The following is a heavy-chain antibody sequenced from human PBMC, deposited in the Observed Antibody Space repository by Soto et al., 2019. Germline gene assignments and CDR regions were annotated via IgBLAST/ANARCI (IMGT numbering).Heavy chain of an antibody. Sequence: TSETLSLTCAVYGGSFSGYYWSWIRQPPGKGLEWTGEINHSGSTNYNPSLKSRVTISVDTSKNQFSLKLSSVTAADTAVYYCAREGSIRYFDWLSSWFDPWGQGTLVTVSS. J-gene: IGHJ5*02. CDR3: AREGSIRYFDWLSSWFDP. CDR1: GGSFSGYY. D-gene: IGHD3-9*01. CDR2: INHSGST. V-gene: IGHV4-34*01.